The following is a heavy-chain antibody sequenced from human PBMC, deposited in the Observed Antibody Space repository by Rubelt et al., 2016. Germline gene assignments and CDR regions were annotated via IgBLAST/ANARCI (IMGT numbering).Heavy chain of an antibody. CDR3: GREPGYCSGGSCYGGWFDP. CDR1: GGSFNGFY. J-gene: IGHJ5*02. V-gene: IGHV4-34*01. D-gene: IGHD2-15*01. CDR2: ITPSGST. Sequence: QVQLQQWGAGQLKPSETLSLTCAVHGGSFNGFYWSWIRQSPGKGLEWIGEITPSGSTNYNPSLKSRVTISLDTSKTQFSLWLSAVYAADTAVDYCGREPGYCSGGSCYGGWFDPWGQGTLVTVSS.